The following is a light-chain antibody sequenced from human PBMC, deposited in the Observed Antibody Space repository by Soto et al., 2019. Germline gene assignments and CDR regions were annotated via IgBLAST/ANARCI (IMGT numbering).Light chain of an antibody. J-gene: IGKJ4*01. Sequence: DIPMTQSPSTLSASVGDRVTITCRASQSISSWLAWYQQKPGKAPKLLIYDASSLESGVPSRFSGSGSGTEFPLTISSLQPDDFATYYCQQYNSYSLTFGGGTKVEIK. CDR2: DAS. CDR3: QQYNSYSLT. CDR1: QSISSW. V-gene: IGKV1-5*01.